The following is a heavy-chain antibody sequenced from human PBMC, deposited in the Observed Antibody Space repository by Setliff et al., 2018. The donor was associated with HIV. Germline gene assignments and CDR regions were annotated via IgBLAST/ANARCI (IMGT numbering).Heavy chain of an antibody. D-gene: IGHD6-6*01. CDR2: IYHSGTT. CDR3: ASQSQAHDY. Sequence: SETLSLTCAVSGYAITSGFYWGWIRQPPGKGLEWIGSIYHSGTTNYNSSLKSRVTISVDTSKNQFSLKLSSVTAADTAVYYCASQSQAHDYWGQGTLVTVSS. V-gene: IGHV4-38-2*01. CDR1: GYAITSGFY. J-gene: IGHJ4*02.